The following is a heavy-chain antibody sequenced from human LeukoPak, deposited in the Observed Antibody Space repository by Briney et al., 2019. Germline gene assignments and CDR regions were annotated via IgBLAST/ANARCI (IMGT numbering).Heavy chain of an antibody. D-gene: IGHD3-22*01. CDR2: IYYSGST. J-gene: IGHJ3*02. CDR1: GGSISSGGYY. V-gene: IGHV4-31*03. CDR3: ARDDSSGYYSGFSAFDI. Sequence: SETLSLTCTVSGGSISSGGYYWSWIRQHPGKGLEWIGYIYYSGSTYYNPSLKSRVTISVDTSRNQFSLKLSSVTAADTAVYYCARDDSSGYYSGFSAFDIWGQGTMVTVSS.